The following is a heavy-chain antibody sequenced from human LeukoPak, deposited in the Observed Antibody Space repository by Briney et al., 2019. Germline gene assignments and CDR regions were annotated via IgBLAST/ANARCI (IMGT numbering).Heavy chain of an antibody. J-gene: IGHJ4*02. D-gene: IGHD6-13*01. V-gene: IGHV4-30-4*01. CDR1: GGSISSGDYY. CDR3: AREAAAGNFDY. Sequence: SETLSLTCTVSGGSISSGDYYWGWIRQPPGKGLEWIGYIYYSGSTYYNPSLKSRVTISVDTSKNQFSLKLSSVTAADTAVYYCAREAAAGNFDYWGQGTLVTVSS. CDR2: IYYSGST.